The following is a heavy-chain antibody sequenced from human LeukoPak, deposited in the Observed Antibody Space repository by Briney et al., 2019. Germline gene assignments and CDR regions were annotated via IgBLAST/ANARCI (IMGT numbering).Heavy chain of an antibody. CDR1: GYSISSGYY. CDR2: IYHSGST. Sequence: SETLSLTCAVSGYSISSGYYWGCIRQPPGKGLEWIGSIYHSGSTYYNPSLKSRVTISVDTSKNQFSLKLSSVTAADTAVYYCARQSTYDFWSGYYRGDPNWFDPWGQGTLVTVSS. J-gene: IGHJ5*02. D-gene: IGHD3-3*01. CDR3: ARQSTYDFWSGYYRGDPNWFDP. V-gene: IGHV4-38-2*01.